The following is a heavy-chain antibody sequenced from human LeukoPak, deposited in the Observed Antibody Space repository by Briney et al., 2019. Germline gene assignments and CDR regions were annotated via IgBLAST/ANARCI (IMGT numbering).Heavy chain of an antibody. CDR1: GFTFSSYS. CDR2: ISSSGSII. J-gene: IGHJ5*02. V-gene: IGHV3-48*04. CDR3: AREMGGITNWFDP. D-gene: IGHD3-16*01. Sequence: PGGSLRLSCAASGFTFSSYSMNWVRQAPGKGLEWVSYISSSGSIIYYADSVKGRFTISRDNAKNSLYLQMNSLRAEDTAVYYCAREMGGITNWFDPWGQGTLVTVSS.